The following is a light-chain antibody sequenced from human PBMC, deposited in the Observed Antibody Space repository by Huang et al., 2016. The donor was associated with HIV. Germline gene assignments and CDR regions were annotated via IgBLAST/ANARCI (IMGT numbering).Light chain of an antibody. J-gene: IGKJ1*01. CDR1: QSLLHRNGYTY. V-gene: IGKV2-28*01. CDR2: LGS. CDR3: MQTLQTPWT. Sequence: DIVMTQSPFSLPVTPGEPASISCRSNQSLLHRNGYTYLDWYLQKPGQSPQLLIYLGSNRASGVPDRCSGSGSATDFTLKVSAVEAEDVGVYYCMQTLQTPWTFGQGTKLEIK.